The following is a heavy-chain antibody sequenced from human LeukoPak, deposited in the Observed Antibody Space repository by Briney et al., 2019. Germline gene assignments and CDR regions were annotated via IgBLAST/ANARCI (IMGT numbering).Heavy chain of an antibody. D-gene: IGHD2-2*01. Sequence: PGGSLRLSCAASGFTFSTFGMHWVRQAPGKGLEWVAFIRFDGSNEYYADSVKGRFTISRDNSKNTLYLQMNGLRAEDTAVYYCAKSDQRLPDYWGQGTLVTVS. CDR2: IRFDGSNE. J-gene: IGHJ4*02. V-gene: IGHV3-30*02. CDR1: GFTFSTFG. CDR3: AKSDQRLPDY.